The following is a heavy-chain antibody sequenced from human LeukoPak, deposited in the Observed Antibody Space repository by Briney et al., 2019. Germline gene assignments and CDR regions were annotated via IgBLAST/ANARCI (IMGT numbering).Heavy chain of an antibody. CDR3: ARGAGTYTFGPPDH. D-gene: IGHD3-10*01. CDR2: INAGNGNT. V-gene: IGHV1-3*01. Sequence: ASVKVSCKASGYTFTSYAMHWVRQAPGQRLEWMGWINAGNGNTKYSQRFQGRVTITRDTSASTAYMELNSLRSEDTAVYYCARGAGTYTFGPPDHWGRGTLVTVSS. J-gene: IGHJ4*02. CDR1: GYTFTSYA.